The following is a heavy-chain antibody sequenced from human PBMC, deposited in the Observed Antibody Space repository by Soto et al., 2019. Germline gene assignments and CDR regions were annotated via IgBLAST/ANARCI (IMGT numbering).Heavy chain of an antibody. J-gene: IGHJ4*02. D-gene: IGHD5-18*01. CDR1: GGTFSNSA. Sequence: QVQLVQSGTEVKKPGSSVKVSCKASGGTFSNSAIIWVRQAPGQGLEWMGGILPIFGTPNYAQKFQGRLTISADEFSSTAYMELNILRSEDTAVYYCAIPAEALDTAMLKGLAHWGQGSLVTVSS. CDR2: ILPIFGTP. V-gene: IGHV1-69*01. CDR3: AIPAEALDTAMLKGLAH.